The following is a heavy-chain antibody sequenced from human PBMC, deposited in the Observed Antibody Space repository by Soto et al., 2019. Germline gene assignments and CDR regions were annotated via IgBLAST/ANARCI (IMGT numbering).Heavy chain of an antibody. J-gene: IGHJ4*02. D-gene: IGHD3-9*01. CDR1: GFTFSNYG. CDR3: AKVFTPLVIGCPDY. V-gene: IGHV3-30*18. Sequence: PGGSLRLSCVASGFTFSNYGMYWVRQAPGKGLEWVALISYDGSNKYYGDSVKGRFTISRDNSKNTLFLQVNSLRPEDTAVYYCAKVFTPLVIGCPDYWGLGTLVTVSS. CDR2: ISYDGSNK.